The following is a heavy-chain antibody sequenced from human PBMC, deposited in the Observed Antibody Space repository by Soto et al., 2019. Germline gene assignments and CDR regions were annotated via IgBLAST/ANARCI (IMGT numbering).Heavy chain of an antibody. Sequence: EVQLLESGGGLVQPGGSLRLSCAASGFTFSSYAMSWVRQAPGKGLEWVSGISGSGGSTYYADPVKGRFTISRDNSKNTLDVQMNSLIAEDPAVYYCATHSSFNWYFDYWGQGNLVTVSS. V-gene: IGHV3-23*01. CDR1: GFTFSSYA. CDR2: ISGSGGST. J-gene: IGHJ4*02. CDR3: ATHSSFNWYFDY. D-gene: IGHD1-1*01.